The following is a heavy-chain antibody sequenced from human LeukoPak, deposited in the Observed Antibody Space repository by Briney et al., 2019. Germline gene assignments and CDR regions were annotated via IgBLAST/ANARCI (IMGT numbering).Heavy chain of an antibody. D-gene: IGHD3-22*01. CDR1: GGSFSGYY. Sequence: SEALSLTCAVYGGSFSGYYWSWIRQPAGKGLEWIGEINHSGSTNYNPSLKSRVTISVDTSKNQFSLKLSSVTAADTAVYYCARVRRVYYYDSSGYSPDYYYYGMDVWGQGTTVTVSS. J-gene: IGHJ6*02. V-gene: IGHV4-34*01. CDR2: INHSGST. CDR3: ARVRRVYYYDSSGYSPDYYYYGMDV.